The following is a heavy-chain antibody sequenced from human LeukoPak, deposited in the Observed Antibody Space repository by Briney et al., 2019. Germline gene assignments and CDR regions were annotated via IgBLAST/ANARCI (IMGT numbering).Heavy chain of an antibody. D-gene: IGHD3-10*02. CDR2: ISYSGST. J-gene: IGHJ4*02. CDR1: GASISSSSNY. V-gene: IGHV4-39*07. CDR3: ARDSRFGEFKIAPLDY. Sequence: PSETLSLTCTVSGASISSSSNYWGWIRQPPGKGLEWIGTISYSGSTYYNPSLESRVTISRDTSKNQFSLKLSSVTAADTAVYYCARDSRFGEFKIAPLDYWGQGTQVTVSS.